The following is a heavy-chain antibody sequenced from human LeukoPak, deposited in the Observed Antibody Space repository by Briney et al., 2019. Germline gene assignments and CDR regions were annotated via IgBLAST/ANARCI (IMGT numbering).Heavy chain of an antibody. CDR1: GFTFSSYS. J-gene: IGHJ3*02. CDR2: ISSSSSYI. D-gene: IGHD2-21*01. V-gene: IGHV3-21*01. CDR3: ARGVVGYAFDI. Sequence: GGSLRLSCAASGFTFSSYSMNWVRQAPGKGPEWVSSISSSSSYIYYADSVKGRFTISRDNAKNSLYLQMNSLRAEDTAVYYCARGVVGYAFDIWGQGTMVTVSS.